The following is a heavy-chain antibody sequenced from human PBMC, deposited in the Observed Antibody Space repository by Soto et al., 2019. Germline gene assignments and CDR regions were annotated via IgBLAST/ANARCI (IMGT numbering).Heavy chain of an antibody. V-gene: IGHV4-39*07. CDR1: GNSVNSCNYY. CDR3: ARGSYYDSSGYYGP. Sequence: ASESMSITCASSGNSVNSCNYYLGWIRQPPGKGLEWIGTIFYSGSTYYNPSLKSRVTISVDTSQNQFSLKLSSVTAADTAVYYCARGSYYDSSGYYGPWGQGTLVTVSS. CDR2: IFYSGST. D-gene: IGHD3-22*01. J-gene: IGHJ5*02.